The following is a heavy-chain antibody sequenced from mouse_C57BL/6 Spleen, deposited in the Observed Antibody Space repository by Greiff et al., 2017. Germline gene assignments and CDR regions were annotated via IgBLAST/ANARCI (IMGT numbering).Heavy chain of an antibody. V-gene: IGHV3-5*01. CDR2: IYYSGTI. D-gene: IGHD4-1*01. Sequence: EVKLEESGPGLVKPSQTVFLTCTVTGISITTGNYRWSWIRQFPGNKLEWIGYIYYSGTITYNPSLTSRTTITRDTPKNQFFLEMNSLTAEDTATYYCARVELTGVNYYFDYWGQGTTLTVSS. CDR1: GISITTGNYR. J-gene: IGHJ2*01. CDR3: ARVELTGVNYYFDY.